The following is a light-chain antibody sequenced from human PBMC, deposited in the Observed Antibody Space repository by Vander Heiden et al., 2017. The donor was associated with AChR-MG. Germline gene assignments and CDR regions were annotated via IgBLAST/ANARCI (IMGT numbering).Light chain of an antibody. J-gene: IGKJ5*01. CDR1: QSVVNS. V-gene: IGKV3-11*01. CDR3: QHRNKWV. Sequence: TILTQSPATLSLSPGDRATLSCRASQSVVNSLAWYQQKPGQSPRLLIYDVSSRAGGIPDRFSGSGSGTDFTLTISSVEPEDFGVYYCQHRNKWVFGQGTRLEIK. CDR2: DVS.